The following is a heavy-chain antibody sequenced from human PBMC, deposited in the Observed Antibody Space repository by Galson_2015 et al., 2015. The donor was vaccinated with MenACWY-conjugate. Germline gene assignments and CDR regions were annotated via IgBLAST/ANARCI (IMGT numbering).Heavy chain of an antibody. J-gene: IGHJ5*02. D-gene: IGHD4-17*01. Sequence: ETLSLTCTVSGGSISSYYWSWIRQPPGKGLEWIGYIYYSGSTNYNPPLKSRVTISVDTSKNQFSLKLSSVTAADTAVYYCARDDSGSFDPWGQGTLVTVSS. CDR1: GGSISSYY. V-gene: IGHV4-59*01. CDR3: ARDDSGSFDP. CDR2: IYYSGST.